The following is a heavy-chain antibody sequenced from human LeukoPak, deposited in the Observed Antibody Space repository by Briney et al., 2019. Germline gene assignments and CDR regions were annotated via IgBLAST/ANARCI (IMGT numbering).Heavy chain of an antibody. D-gene: IGHD1-26*01. CDR3: VKDGGIYPAWYFDC. V-gene: IGHV3-23*01. CDR2: LSDTSSMI. J-gene: IGHJ4*02. Sequence: GGSLRLSCAASGFPFSTYAMTWVRQAPGKGLEWVSTLSDTSSMIYYADSVKGRFTISRDDSKDTVYLQMNSLRVDDTAVYYCVKDGGIYPAWYFDCWGQGTLVTVSS. CDR1: GFPFSTYA.